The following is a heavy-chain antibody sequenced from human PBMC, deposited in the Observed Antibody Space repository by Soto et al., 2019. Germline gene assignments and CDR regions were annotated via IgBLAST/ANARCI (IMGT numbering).Heavy chain of an antibody. D-gene: IGHD2-21*02. CDR2: IHHSGRT. CDR3: ASGVDSQFDY. Sequence: QVQLQESGTGLVKPSGTLSLTCAVSGDSISSDKWWSWVRQPPGKGLEWIGEIHHSGRTNYNPSLKRPVTILVEKSQNQVALALSSMTAADTAVYYCASGVDSQFDYWGQGTLVTVSS. J-gene: IGHJ4*02. CDR1: GDSISSDKW. V-gene: IGHV4-4*02.